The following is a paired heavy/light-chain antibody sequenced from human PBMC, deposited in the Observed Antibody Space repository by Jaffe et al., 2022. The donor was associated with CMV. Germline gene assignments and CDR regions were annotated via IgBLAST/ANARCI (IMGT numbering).Heavy chain of an antibody. D-gene: IGHD6-19*01. V-gene: IGHV1-3*02. J-gene: IGHJ4*02. CDR3: ARGDGWTLDY. CDR1: GYTFTGYA. Sequence: QVQLVQSGAEAKKPGASVKISCKASGYTFTGYAIHWVRQAPGQRLEWMGWSAAGNGNTEYSQGFQGRVTITRDTSATTAYMELSSLRSEDMAVYYCARGDGWTLDYWGQGTLVTVSS. CDR2: SAAGNGNT.
Light chain of an antibody. CDR2: WAS. CDR3: QQYHTGPIT. J-gene: IGKJ5*01. V-gene: IGKV4-1*01. CDR1: QSVLSSSNNKNY. Sequence: IVMTQSPDSLAVSLGERATINCKSSQSVLSSSNNKNYLAWFQQKPGQPPNLLIYWASTRESGVPDRFSGSGSATDFTLTISSLQAEDVAVYYCQQYHTGPITFGQGTRLDIK.